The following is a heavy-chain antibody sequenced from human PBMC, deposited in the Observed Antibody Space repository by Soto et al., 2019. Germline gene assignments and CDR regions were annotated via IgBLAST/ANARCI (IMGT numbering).Heavy chain of an antibody. CDR1: GFSLTTDRVG. Sequence: QITLKESGPTLVKPTQTLTLTCTFSGFSLTTDRVGVGWIRQPPGEALEWLAVIYWDDSKTYRPSLESRLTITKDPSKNRVAPTMPNMDSLDPATYYCAHAYGGRSLYWGQGPLVTVSS. CDR2: IYWDDSK. J-gene: IGHJ4*02. CDR3: AHAYGGRSLY. D-gene: IGHD1-26*01. V-gene: IGHV2-5*02.